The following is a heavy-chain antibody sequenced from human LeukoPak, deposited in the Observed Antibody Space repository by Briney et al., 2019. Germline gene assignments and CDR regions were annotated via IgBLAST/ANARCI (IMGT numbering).Heavy chain of an antibody. J-gene: IGHJ4*02. CDR2: ISSSGSDI. CDR3: ARACPGGNLDY. D-gene: IGHD4-23*01. Sequence: HAGGSLRLSCAASGFTFSNYEMHWVRQAPGKGLEWVSYISSSGSDIYYADSVKGRFTISRDNSKNTLYLQMNSLRAEDTAVYYCARACPGGNLDYWGQGTLVTVSS. V-gene: IGHV3-48*03. CDR1: GFTFSNYE.